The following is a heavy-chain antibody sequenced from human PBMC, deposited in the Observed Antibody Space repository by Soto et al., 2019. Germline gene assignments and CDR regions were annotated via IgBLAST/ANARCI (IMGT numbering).Heavy chain of an antibody. CDR2: IYYSGST. J-gene: IGHJ4*02. V-gene: IGHV4-59*08. D-gene: IGHD1-26*01. Sequence: QVQLQESSTGLVKPSETRSLTCTVSGGSISSYYWSWIRQPPGKGLEWIGYIYYSGSTNYNPSLKSRVTISVDTSKTQFSLKLRSVTAADTAVYYCARRYGGNLDYWGQGTLVTVSS. CDR3: ARRYGGNLDY. CDR1: GGSISSYY.